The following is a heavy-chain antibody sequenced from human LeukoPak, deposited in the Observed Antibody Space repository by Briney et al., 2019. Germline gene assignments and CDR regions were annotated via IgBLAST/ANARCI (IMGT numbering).Heavy chain of an antibody. Sequence: GGSLRLSCAASGFTFSSYWMHWVRQSPGKGLVWVSRIKSDGSTNYADSVKGRFTISRDNAKNTVSLQMNSLRAEDKGVYYCARAPSEIGGYYPEYFRQWGQGTLVTVSS. CDR2: IKSDGST. D-gene: IGHD3-22*01. J-gene: IGHJ1*01. CDR1: GFTFSSYW. CDR3: ARAPSEIGGYYPEYFRQ. V-gene: IGHV3-74*01.